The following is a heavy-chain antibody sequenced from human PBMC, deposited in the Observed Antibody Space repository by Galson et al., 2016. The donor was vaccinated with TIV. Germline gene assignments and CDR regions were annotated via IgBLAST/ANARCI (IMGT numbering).Heavy chain of an antibody. J-gene: IGHJ4*02. V-gene: IGHV2-70*17. CDR1: GFSLSTSVMC. Sequence: PALVKPTQTLTLTCTFSGFSLSTSVMCVGWIRQPPGKALEWLARIDWDDDTFYSTSLKTRLTISKDTSKNQVVLTMSNMDPVDTATYYCARMVYGDYPPRFYFDYWGQGILVTVSS. D-gene: IGHD4-17*01. CDR3: ARMVYGDYPPRFYFDY. CDR2: IDWDDDT.